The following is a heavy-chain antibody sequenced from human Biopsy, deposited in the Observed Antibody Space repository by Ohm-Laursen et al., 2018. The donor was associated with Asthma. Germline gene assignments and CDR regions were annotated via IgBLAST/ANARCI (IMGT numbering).Heavy chain of an antibody. CDR1: GYNFISFA. D-gene: IGHD3-9*01. V-gene: IGHV1-3*04. CDR3: ARTYYDFLTGQVKDVFGV. J-gene: IGHJ3*01. CDR2: VNTGNGDT. Sequence: ASVKVSCKASGYNFISFAIHWVRQAPGQRLEWMGWVNTGNGDTKYSQKFQRRVTITRDTSASTAYMELRSLRSEDTATYYCARTYYDFLTGQVKDVFGVWGQGTMVTVSS.